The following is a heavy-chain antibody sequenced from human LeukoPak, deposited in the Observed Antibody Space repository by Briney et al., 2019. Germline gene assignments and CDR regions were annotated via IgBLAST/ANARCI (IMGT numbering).Heavy chain of an antibody. D-gene: IGHD6-19*01. V-gene: IGHV4-59*08. Sequence: PSETLSLTCTVSGGSISTSYWSWIRQPPGKGLEWIGYIYYSGSTYYNPSLKSRVTISVDTSKNHFSLKLSSVTAADTAVYYCARQGGSGWNDFDYWGQGTLVTVSS. J-gene: IGHJ4*02. CDR2: IYYSGST. CDR3: ARQGGSGWNDFDY. CDR1: GGSISTSY.